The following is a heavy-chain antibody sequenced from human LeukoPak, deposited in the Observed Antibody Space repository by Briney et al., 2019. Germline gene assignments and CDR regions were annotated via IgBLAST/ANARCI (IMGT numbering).Heavy chain of an antibody. Sequence: SQTLSLTCTVSGGSISSGDYYWSWIRQPPGKGLEWIGYIYYSGSTYYNPSLKGRVTISVDTSKNQFSLKLSSVTAADTAVYYCARARASVVPAAIDYWGQGTLVTVSS. CDR3: ARARASVVPAAIDY. CDR1: GGSISSGDYY. D-gene: IGHD2-2*01. J-gene: IGHJ4*02. CDR2: IYYSGST. V-gene: IGHV4-30-4*01.